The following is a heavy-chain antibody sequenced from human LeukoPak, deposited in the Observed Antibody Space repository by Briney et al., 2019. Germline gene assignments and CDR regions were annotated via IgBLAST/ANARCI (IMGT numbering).Heavy chain of an antibody. D-gene: IGHD1-1*01. J-gene: IGHJ4*02. V-gene: IGHV4-59*08. Sequence: SETLSLTCTVSGGSISSYYWSWIRQPPGKGLEWIGYIFYSPSTNYNPSLKSRVTISVDTSKNQFSLKLSSVTAADTAVYYCARIAAGTVDYWGQGTLATVSS. CDR1: GGSISSYY. CDR3: ARIAAGTVDY. CDR2: IFYSPST.